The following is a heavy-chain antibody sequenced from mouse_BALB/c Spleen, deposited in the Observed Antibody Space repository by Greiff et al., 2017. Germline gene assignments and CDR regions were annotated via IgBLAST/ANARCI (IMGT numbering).Heavy chain of an antibody. J-gene: IGHJ3*01. CDR2: IDPANGNT. V-gene: IGHV14-3*02. D-gene: IGHD1-1*01. CDR3: ARSYYGSSFAY. CDR1: GFNIKDTY. Sequence: EVKLQESGAELVKPGASVKLSCTASGFNIKDTYMHWVKQRPEQGLEWIGRIDPANGNTKYDPKFQGKATITADTSSNTAYLQLSSLTSEDTAVYYCARSYYGSSFAYWGQGTLVTVSA.